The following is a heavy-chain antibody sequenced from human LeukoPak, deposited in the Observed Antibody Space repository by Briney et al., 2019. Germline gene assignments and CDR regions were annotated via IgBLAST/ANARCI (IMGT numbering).Heavy chain of an antibody. D-gene: IGHD2-2*01. CDR3: ARVVVPAAAFDY. CDR2: INHSGST. V-gene: IGHV4-34*01. CDR1: GGSFGGYY. Sequence: SETLSLTCAVYGGSFGGYYWSWIRQPPGKGLEWIGEINHSGSTNYNPSLKSRVTISVDTSKNQFSLKLSSVTAADTAVYYCARVVVPAAAFDYWGQGTLVTVSS. J-gene: IGHJ4*02.